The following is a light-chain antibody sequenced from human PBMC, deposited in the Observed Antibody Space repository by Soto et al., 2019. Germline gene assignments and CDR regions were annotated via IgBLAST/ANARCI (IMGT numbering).Light chain of an antibody. CDR3: LVWDSIGDNYV. J-gene: IGLJ1*01. CDR1: NIGSDT. V-gene: IGLV3-21*02. Sequence: ELTQPPSVSVAPGETARITCGRNNIGSDTVHWYQQKPGQAPVVVVYDDSERPSGTPERISGSNSGDTATLTIRRVEAGDEAAYYCLVWDSIGDNYVFGSGTKVTVL. CDR2: DDS.